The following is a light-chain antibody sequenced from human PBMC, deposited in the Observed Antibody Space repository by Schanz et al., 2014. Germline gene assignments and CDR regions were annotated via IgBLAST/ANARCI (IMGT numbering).Light chain of an antibody. CDR1: SSNIGAYD. J-gene: IGLJ3*02. CDR3: AAWDDSLNGVV. V-gene: IGLV1-40*01. Sequence: QSVLTQPPSVSGAPGQRVTISCTGSSSNIGAYDVHWYQQLPGTAPKLLIYGNINRPSGVPDRFSGSKSGTSASLAITGLQAEDEGDYYCAAWDDSLNGVVFGGGTKLTVL. CDR2: GNI.